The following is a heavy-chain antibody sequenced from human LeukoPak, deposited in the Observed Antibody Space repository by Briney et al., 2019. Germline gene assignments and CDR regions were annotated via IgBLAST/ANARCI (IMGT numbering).Heavy chain of an antibody. D-gene: IGHD3-22*01. CDR2: INPNSGGT. V-gene: IGHV1-2*02. CDR1: GYTFTGYY. Sequence: ASVKVSCKASGYTFTGYYMHWVRQAPGQGLELMGSINPNSGGTNYAQKFQGRVTMTTDTSISTAYMELSRLKSDDTAVYYCARDLEDSSGYRDYWGQGTLVTVSS. CDR3: ARDLEDSSGYRDY. J-gene: IGHJ4*02.